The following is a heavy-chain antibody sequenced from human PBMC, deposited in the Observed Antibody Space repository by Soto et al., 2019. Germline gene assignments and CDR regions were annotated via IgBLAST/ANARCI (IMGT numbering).Heavy chain of an antibody. CDR2: IYPGDSDT. Sequence: GESLKISCRGSGYSFTSYWIGWVRQMPGKGLEWMGIIYPGDSDTRYSPSFQGQVTISADKSISTAYLQWSSLKASDTAMYYCARHTAHCSSTSCQSYYYYYGMDVWGQGTTGTSP. CDR3: ARHTAHCSSTSCQSYYYYYGMDV. J-gene: IGHJ6*02. CDR1: GYSFTSYW. V-gene: IGHV5-51*01. D-gene: IGHD2-2*01.